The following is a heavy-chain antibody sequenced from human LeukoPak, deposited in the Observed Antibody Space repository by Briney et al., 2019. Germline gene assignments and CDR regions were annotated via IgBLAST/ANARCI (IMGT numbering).Heavy chain of an antibody. J-gene: IGHJ4*02. Sequence: GGSLRLSCAASGFTFSSYAMSWVRQAPGKGLEWVSAISGSGGSTYYADSVKGRFTISRDNSKNTLYLQMNSLRAEDTAVYYCAKGGMIVVRTHNTPADYWGQGTLVTVSS. V-gene: IGHV3-23*01. CDR1: GFTFSSYA. CDR3: AKGGMIVVRTHNTPADY. CDR2: ISGSGGST. D-gene: IGHD3-22*01.